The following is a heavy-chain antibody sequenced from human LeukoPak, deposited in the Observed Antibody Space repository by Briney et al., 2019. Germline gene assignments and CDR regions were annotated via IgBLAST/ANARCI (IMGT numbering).Heavy chain of an antibody. J-gene: IGHJ4*02. CDR2: ISGSGGST. V-gene: IGHV3-23*01. Sequence: GGSLRLSCAASGFTFSSYAMSWVRQASGKGLEWVSAISGSGGSTYYADSVKGRFTISRDNSKNALYLQMNSLRAEDTAVYYCAKNRDGYNYRYFDYWGQGTLVTVSS. CDR1: GFTFSSYA. D-gene: IGHD5-24*01. CDR3: AKNRDGYNYRYFDY.